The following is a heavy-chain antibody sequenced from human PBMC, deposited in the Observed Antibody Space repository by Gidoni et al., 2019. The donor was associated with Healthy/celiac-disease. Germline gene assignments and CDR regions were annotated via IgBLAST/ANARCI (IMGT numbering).Heavy chain of an antibody. D-gene: IGHD3-22*01. CDR2: IRGSGGST. J-gene: IGHJ4*02. V-gene: IGHV3-23*01. Sequence: EVQLLESGGGLVQPGGSLRLSCAASGCTFRSYAMSWVRQAPGKGLEWVSAIRGSGGSTYYADSVKGRFTISRDNSKNTLYLQMNSLRAEDTAVYYCAKDLGDYYDSSGSLHWGQGTLVTVSS. CDR1: GCTFRSYA. CDR3: AKDLGDYYDSSGSLH.